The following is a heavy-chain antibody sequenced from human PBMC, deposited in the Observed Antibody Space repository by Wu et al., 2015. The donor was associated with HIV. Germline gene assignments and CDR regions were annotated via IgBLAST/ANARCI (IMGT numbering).Heavy chain of an antibody. CDR1: GGTFSSYA. V-gene: IGHV1-69*05. CDR2: IIPIFGTP. D-gene: IGHD3-10*02. Sequence: QVQLVQSGAEVRKPGSSVKVSCKASGGTFSSYAISWVRQAPGQGLEWMGGIIPIFGTPNYAQKLQGRVTMTTDTSTSTAYMELRSLRSDDTAVYYCARDCRVLCITSLGELLQLDYVGPREPGHRLL. CDR3: ARDCRVLCITSLGELLQLDY. J-gene: IGHJ4*03.